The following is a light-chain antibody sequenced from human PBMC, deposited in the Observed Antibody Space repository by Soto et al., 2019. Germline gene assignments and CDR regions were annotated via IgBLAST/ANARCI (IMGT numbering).Light chain of an antibody. CDR1: QSISSW. CDR2: DAS. Sequence: DIQMTESPSTLSASVGDRDTITGEAIPSISXASQSISSWLAWYQQKPGKAPKLLIYDASSLESGVPSRFSGSGSGTEFTLTISSLQPDDFATYYCQQYNSYSWTFGQGTKVDIK. J-gene: IGKJ1*01. CDR3: QQYNSYSWT. V-gene: IGKV1-5*01.